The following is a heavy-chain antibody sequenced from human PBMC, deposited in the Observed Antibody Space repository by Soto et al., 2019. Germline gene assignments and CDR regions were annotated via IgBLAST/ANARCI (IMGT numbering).Heavy chain of an antibody. CDR1: GYTFTHVN. V-gene: IGHV1-3*04. CDR3: ARDGCSTVSGVTKYFFDY. J-gene: IGHJ4*02. CDR2: ISTGSGDA. D-gene: IGHD3-3*01. Sequence: ASVKVSCKASGYTFTHVNMHWVRQAPGQGLEWMGWISTGSGDAKYSKKFQGRVTIVRDTSATTTYMELTGLTYEDTAVYHCARDGCSTVSGVTKYFFDYWGQGTLVTVSS.